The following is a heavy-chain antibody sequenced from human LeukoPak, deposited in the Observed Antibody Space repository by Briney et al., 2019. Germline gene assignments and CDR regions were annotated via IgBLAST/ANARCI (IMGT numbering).Heavy chain of an antibody. CDR3: AKVRIIVPAAAGPDAFDV. Sequence: PGGSLRLSCAASGFTFSSYAMSWVRQAPGKGLEWVSAISGSGGSTYYADSVKGRFTISRDNSKNTLYLQMNSLRAEDTAVYYCAKVRIIVPAAAGPDAFDVWGQGTMVTVSS. D-gene: IGHD2-2*01. V-gene: IGHV3-23*01. CDR1: GFTFSSYA. J-gene: IGHJ3*01. CDR2: ISGSGGST.